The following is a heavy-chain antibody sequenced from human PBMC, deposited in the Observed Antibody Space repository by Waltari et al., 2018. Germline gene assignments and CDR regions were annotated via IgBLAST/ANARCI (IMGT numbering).Heavy chain of an antibody. CDR2: ISSSSSYI. CDR1: GFTFSSYS. D-gene: IGHD3-10*01. CDR3: ARRGDTVRGLNY. V-gene: IGHV3-21*01. Sequence: EVQLVESGGGLVKPGGSLRLSCAASGFTFSSYSMNWVRQAPGKGLEWVSSISSSSSYIYYADSVKGRFTISRDNAKNSLYLQMNSLRAEDTAVYYCARRGDTVRGLNYWGQGTLVTVSS. J-gene: IGHJ4*02.